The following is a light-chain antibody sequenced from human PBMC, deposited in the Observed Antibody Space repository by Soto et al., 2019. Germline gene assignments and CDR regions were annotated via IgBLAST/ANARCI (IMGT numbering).Light chain of an antibody. V-gene: IGLV1-40*01. CDR2: GNS. CDR1: SSNIGAGSD. CDR3: QSYDSSLSGSGV. J-gene: IGLJ2*01. Sequence: QSVLTQPPSVSGAPGQRVTISCTGSSSNIGAGSDVHWCQQLPGTAPKLLIYGNSNRPSGVPDRFSGSKSGTSASLAITGLEAEDEADYYCQSYDSSLSGSGVFGGGTNLTVL.